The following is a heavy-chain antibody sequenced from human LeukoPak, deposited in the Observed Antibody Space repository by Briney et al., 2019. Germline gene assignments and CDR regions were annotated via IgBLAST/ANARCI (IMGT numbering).Heavy chain of an antibody. Sequence: GSLRLSCAASGFTFSNYGMHWVRQAPGKGLEWVAVIWYDGSNKYYADSVKGRFTISRDNSKNTLYLQMNSLRAEDTAVYYCAKDIAAVRMDVWGQGTTVTVSS. J-gene: IGHJ6*02. CDR1: GFTFSNYG. CDR3: AKDIAAVRMDV. V-gene: IGHV3-33*06. D-gene: IGHD6-25*01. CDR2: IWYDGSNK.